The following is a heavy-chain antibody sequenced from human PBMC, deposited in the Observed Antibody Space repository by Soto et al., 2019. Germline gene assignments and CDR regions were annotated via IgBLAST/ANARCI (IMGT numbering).Heavy chain of an antibody. Sequence: SETLSLTCTVSGGSISSGDYYWSWIRQPPGKGLEWIGYIYYSGSTYYNPSLKNRVTISVDTSKNQFSLKLSSVTAADTAVYYCASLTIFGVALDYWGQGTLVTVAS. D-gene: IGHD3-3*01. CDR2: IYYSGST. CDR1: GGSISSGDYY. J-gene: IGHJ4*02. CDR3: ASLTIFGVALDY. V-gene: IGHV4-30-4*01.